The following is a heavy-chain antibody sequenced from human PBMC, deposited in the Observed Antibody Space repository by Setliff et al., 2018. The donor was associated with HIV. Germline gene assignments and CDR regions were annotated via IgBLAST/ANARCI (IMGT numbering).Heavy chain of an antibody. Sequence: GGSLRLSCAASGFTFSSYSMNWVRQAPGKGLEWVSSISSSSSYIYYADSVKGRFTISRDNSKNTVYLQVNSLRPEDTAVYYCARDERWSLDYWGQGTLVTVSS. J-gene: IGHJ4*02. V-gene: IGHV3-21*01. CDR2: ISSSSSYI. CDR1: GFTFSSYS. D-gene: IGHD2-8*01. CDR3: ARDERWSLDY.